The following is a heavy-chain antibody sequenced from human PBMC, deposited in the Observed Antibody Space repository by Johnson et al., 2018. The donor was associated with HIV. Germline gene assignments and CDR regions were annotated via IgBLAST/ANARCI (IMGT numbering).Heavy chain of an antibody. V-gene: IGHV3-20*04. D-gene: IGHD4-17*01. CDR2: ITCNSRGT. J-gene: IGHJ3*02. CDR1: GFIFDAYG. CDR3: ARGRYGRMTTVAASAFDI. Sequence: VQLVESGGGLVQPGRSLRLSCAASGFIFDAYGMSWVRQAPGKGLVWVSTITCNSRGTGFADSVKGRFTISRDNAKNSLYWQMNRMRAEDTALYYCARGRYGRMTTVAASAFDIWGQGTMVTVSS.